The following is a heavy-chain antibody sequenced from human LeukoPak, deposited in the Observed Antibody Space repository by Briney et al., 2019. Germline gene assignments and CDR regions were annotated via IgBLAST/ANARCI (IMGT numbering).Heavy chain of an antibody. CDR3: ARERSSSGGHNWFDP. J-gene: IGHJ5*02. V-gene: IGHV4-39*07. CDR2: VYYTGVT. Sequence: SETLSLTCTVSGGYIITSGHYWGWIRQPPGKGLEWIVSVYYTGVTSTNPLFRSRISISVNTSKNQFSLNLTSVTAADAAVYYCARERSSSGGHNWFDPWGQGTLVTVSS. CDR1: GGYIITSGHY. D-gene: IGHD4-23*01.